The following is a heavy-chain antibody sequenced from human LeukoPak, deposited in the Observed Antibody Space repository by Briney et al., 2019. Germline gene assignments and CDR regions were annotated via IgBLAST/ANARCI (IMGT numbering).Heavy chain of an antibody. V-gene: IGHV4-39*07. CDR1: GGSISSSSYY. J-gene: IGHJ6*03. Sequence: SETLSLTCTVSGGSISSSSYYWGWIRQPPGKGLEWIGSIYYSGSTHYNSSLKSRVTISVDTSKNQVSLKLRSVTAADTAVYYCARTTEGYAGGPGYSYYYYMDVWGKGTTVTISS. CDR2: IYYSGST. CDR3: ARTTEGYAGGPGYSYYYYMDV. D-gene: IGHD5-12*01.